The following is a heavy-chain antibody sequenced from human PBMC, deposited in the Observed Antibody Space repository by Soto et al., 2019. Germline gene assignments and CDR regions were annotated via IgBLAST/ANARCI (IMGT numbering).Heavy chain of an antibody. CDR1: GDSISTGGHY. CDR3: ARDGLLAGTTGWYFDL. Sequence: QVQLQESGPGLVKPSQTLSLTCTVSGDSISTGGHYWSWIRQHPGKGLEWLAYIYYSGGTFYNPSLTGRHTTCGDTSKYQCSPRVISVADTDTAVYYCARDGLLAGTTGWYFDLWGRSTLVTVS. D-gene: IGHD1-7*01. V-gene: IGHV4-31*03. CDR2: IYYSGGT. J-gene: IGHJ2*01.